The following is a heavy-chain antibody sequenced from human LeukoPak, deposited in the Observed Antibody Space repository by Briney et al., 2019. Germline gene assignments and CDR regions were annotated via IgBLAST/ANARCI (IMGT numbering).Heavy chain of an antibody. CDR2: ISYDGSYK. V-gene: IGHV3-30*03. Sequence: GGSLRLSCAASGFTFSTSRMHWVRQSRGKGLEWMALISYDGSYKDFADSVQGRFTISRDNSKNTLYLQMNSLRPEDTAVYYCASWDPQLGDAFDIWGQGTMVTVSS. D-gene: IGHD3-16*01. CDR1: GFTFSTSR. CDR3: ASWDPQLGDAFDI. J-gene: IGHJ3*02.